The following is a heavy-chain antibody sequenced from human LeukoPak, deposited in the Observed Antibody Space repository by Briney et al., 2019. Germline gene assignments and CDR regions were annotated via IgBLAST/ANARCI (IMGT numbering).Heavy chain of an antibody. CDR2: ISSSSSYI. D-gene: IGHD5-18*01. CDR3: ARDRGYSYEFDY. V-gene: IGHV3-21*01. J-gene: IGHJ4*02. CDR1: GFTFSSYS. Sequence: GGSLRLSCAASGFTFSSYSMNWVRQAPGKGLEWVSSISSSSSYIYYADSVKGRFTISRDNAKNSLYLQMNSLRAEDTAVYYCARDRGYSYEFDYWGQGTLVTVPS.